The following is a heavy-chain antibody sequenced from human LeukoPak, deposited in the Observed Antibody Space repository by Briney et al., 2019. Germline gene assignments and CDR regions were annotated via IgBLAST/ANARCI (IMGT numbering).Heavy chain of an antibody. J-gene: IGHJ4*02. V-gene: IGHV4-39*02. CDR2: IYYGGST. CDR3: ARLDYAPYYFDH. CDR1: GDSISRSGIY. Sequence: NSSETLSLTCSVSGDSISRSGIYWGWVRQPPGKGLEWIGIIYYGGSTYYNPSLRGRLTISVDTTTNHFSVSLTSVTAADTAVYYCARLDYAPYYFDHWGQGALVTVSS. D-gene: IGHD3-10*01.